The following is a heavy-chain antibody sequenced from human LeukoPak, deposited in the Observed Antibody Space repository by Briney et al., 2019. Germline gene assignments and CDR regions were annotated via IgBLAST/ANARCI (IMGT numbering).Heavy chain of an antibody. CDR2: INPSGGST. Sequence: ASVKVSCKASGYTFTSYAMNWVRQAPGQGLEWMGIINPSGGSTSYAQKFQGRVTMTRDTSTSTVYMELSSLRSEDTAVYYCARDHYYGDYPLNFDYWGQGTLVTVSS. D-gene: IGHD4-17*01. CDR1: GYTFTSYA. CDR3: ARDHYYGDYPLNFDY. V-gene: IGHV1-46*01. J-gene: IGHJ4*02.